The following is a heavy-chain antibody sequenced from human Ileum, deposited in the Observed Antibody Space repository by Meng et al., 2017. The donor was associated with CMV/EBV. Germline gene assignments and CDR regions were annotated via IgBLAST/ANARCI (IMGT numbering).Heavy chain of an antibody. Sequence: GESLKISCAASGFTVSSNYMGWVRQAPGKGLEWVSVIYSGGSTYYADSVKGRFTISRDNSKNTLYLQMNSLRAEDTALYYCAKDRDMATRYYFDSWGQGTLVTVSS. CDR2: IYSGGST. CDR3: AKDRDMATRYYFDS. J-gene: IGHJ4*02. V-gene: IGHV3-53*01. D-gene: IGHD5-24*01. CDR1: GFTVSSNY.